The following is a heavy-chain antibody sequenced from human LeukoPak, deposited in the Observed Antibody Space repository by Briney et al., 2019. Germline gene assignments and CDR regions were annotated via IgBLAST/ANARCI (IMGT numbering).Heavy chain of an antibody. CDR2: INTDGSST. D-gene: IGHD1-26*01. CDR1: GFTFSSYW. CDR3: ARASSGSHGDY. J-gene: IGHJ4*02. V-gene: IGHV3-74*01. Sequence: PGGSLRLSCAASGFTFSSYWMHWVRQAPGKGLVWVSRINTDGSSTNYADSVKGRFTVSRDNAKNTLYLQMNSLRAEDTAVYYCARASSGSHGDYWGLGTLVTVSS.